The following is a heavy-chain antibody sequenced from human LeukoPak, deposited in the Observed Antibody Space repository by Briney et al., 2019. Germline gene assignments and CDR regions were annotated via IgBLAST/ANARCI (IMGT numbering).Heavy chain of an antibody. CDR2: IQQFGSEK. CDR3: ARASGWGMDV. CDR1: GFTFSSYW. D-gene: IGHD3-10*01. V-gene: IGHV3-7*02. Sequence: GGSLRLSCAASGFTFSSYWMSWVRQAPGRGLEWVANIQQFGSEKNYVDSVKGRFTISRENAKQSLYLQMNSLRVGDTAVYYCARASGWGMDVRGQGTTVTVSS. J-gene: IGHJ6*02.